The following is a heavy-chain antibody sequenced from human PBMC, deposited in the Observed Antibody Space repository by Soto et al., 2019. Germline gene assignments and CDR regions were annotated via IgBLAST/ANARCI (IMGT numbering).Heavy chain of an antibody. V-gene: IGHV1-69*12. D-gene: IGHD1-1*01. J-gene: IGHJ4*02. CDR2: IIPIFGTA. CDR1: GGTFSSYA. Sequence: QVQLVQSGAEVKKPGSSVKVSCKASGGTFSSYAISWVRQAPGQGLEWMGGIIPIFGTANYAQKFQGRVTIXXDXSXXTAYMELSSLRSEDTAVYYCARQTTGTSWGYYFDYWGQGTLVTVSS. CDR3: ARQTTGTSWGYYFDY.